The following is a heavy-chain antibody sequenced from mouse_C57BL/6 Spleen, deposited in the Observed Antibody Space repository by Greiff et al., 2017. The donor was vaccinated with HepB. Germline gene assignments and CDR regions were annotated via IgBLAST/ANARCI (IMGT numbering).Heavy chain of an antibody. CDR2: IDPSDSYT. D-gene: IGHD2-4*01. V-gene: IGHV1-50*01. CDR3: ARGDDYDDGFYAMDY. J-gene: IGHJ4*01. Sequence: QVQLQQPGAELVKPGASVKLSCKASGYTFTSYWMQWVKQRPGQGLEWIGEIDPSDSYTNYNQKFKGKATLTVDTSSSTAYMQLSSLTSEDSAVYYCARGDDYDDGFYAMDYWGQGTSVTVSS. CDR1: GYTFTSYW.